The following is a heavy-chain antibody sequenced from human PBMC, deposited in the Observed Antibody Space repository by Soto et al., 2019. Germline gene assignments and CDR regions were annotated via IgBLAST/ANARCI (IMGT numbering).Heavy chain of an antibody. V-gene: IGHV1-18*01. D-gene: IGHD1-26*01. CDR1: GYDFTNYG. Sequence: QVQLVQSGAEVKKTGASVNVSCKSSGYDFTNYGITWVRQAPGQGLDWVGWIRVYNGDTKYAQKFQGRVTLTTDTSTTTAYMELRSLRSDDTAVYYCARGDRSPNYWGQGTLVTVSS. CDR2: IRVYNGDT. J-gene: IGHJ4*02. CDR3: ARGDRSPNY.